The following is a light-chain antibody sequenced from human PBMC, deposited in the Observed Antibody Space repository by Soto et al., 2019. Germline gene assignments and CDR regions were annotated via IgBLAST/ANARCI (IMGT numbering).Light chain of an antibody. V-gene: IGLV4-69*01. Sequence: QPVLTQSPSASASLGASVKLTCTLSSGHSSYAIAWHQQQPEKGPRFLMKLNSDGSHNKGDGIPDRFSGSSSGAERHLTISSLQSEDEADYYCRTWGTGILVFGGGTKLTVL. CDR2: LNSDGSH. J-gene: IGLJ2*01. CDR3: RTWGTGILV. CDR1: SGHSSYA.